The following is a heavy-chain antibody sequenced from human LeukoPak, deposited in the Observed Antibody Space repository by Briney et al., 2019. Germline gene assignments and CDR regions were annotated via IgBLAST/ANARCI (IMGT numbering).Heavy chain of an antibody. V-gene: IGHV3-23*01. D-gene: IGHD6-19*01. CDR1: GFTFSSYA. Sequence: PGGSLRLSCAASGFTFSSYAMSWVRQAPGKGLEWVSAISGSGGSTYYADSVKGRFTFSRDNSKNTLYLQMNSPRAEDTAVYYCAKDSRDSSGWSDAFDFWGQGTMVTVSS. CDR2: ISGSGGST. CDR3: AKDSRDSSGWSDAFDF. J-gene: IGHJ3*01.